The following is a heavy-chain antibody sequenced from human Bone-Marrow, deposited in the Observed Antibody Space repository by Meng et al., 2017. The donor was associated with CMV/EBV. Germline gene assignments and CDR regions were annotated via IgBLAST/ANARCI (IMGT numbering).Heavy chain of an antibody. J-gene: IGHJ4*02. D-gene: IGHD2-2*02. Sequence: GGSLRLSCAASGFTFDDFAMHWVRQAPGKGLEWVAVISYDGSNKYYADSVKGRFTISRDNSKNTLYLQMNSLRAEDTAVYYCARGAFGDCSSTSCYTLDYWGQGTLVTVSS. CDR3: ARGAFGDCSSTSCYTLDY. V-gene: IGHV3-30*04. CDR2: ISYDGSNK. CDR1: GFTFDDFA.